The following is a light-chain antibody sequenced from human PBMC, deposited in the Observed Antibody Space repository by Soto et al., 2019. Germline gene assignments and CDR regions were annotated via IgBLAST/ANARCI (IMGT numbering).Light chain of an antibody. Sequence: QSVLTQPASVSGSPGQSITISCTGTGSDVGGYDYVSWYQQHPGKAPKLMIFEVTNRPSGVSNRFSGSKSGNTASLAISGLRAEDEADYYCSSFRRTSSLPYVFGTGTKVTVL. CDR3: SSFRRTSSLPYV. J-gene: IGLJ1*01. CDR2: EVT. V-gene: IGLV2-14*01. CDR1: GSDVGGYDY.